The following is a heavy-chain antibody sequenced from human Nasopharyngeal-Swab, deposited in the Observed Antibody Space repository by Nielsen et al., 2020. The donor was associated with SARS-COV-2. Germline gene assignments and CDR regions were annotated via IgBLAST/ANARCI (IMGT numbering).Heavy chain of an antibody. CDR1: GFTFSDYY. D-gene: IGHD3-16*01. Sequence: GESLKISCAASGFTFSDYYMSWIRQAPGKGLDRVSYISSTGSTIYYADSVKGRVTISRDNAKNSLYLQMNSLRAEDTAVYYCARGTYDYVWGSHRESYFDYWGQGTLVTVSS. J-gene: IGHJ4*02. CDR3: ARGTYDYVWGSHRESYFDY. CDR2: ISSTGSTI. V-gene: IGHV3-11*01.